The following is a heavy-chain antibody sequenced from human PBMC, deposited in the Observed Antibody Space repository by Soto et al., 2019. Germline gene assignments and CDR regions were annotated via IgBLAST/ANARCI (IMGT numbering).Heavy chain of an antibody. CDR3: ARDPNESRAYYHHYYYGMDV. CDR2: INAGNGNT. V-gene: IGHV1-3*01. CDR1: GYTFTSYG. J-gene: IGHJ6*02. Sequence: GASVKVSCKASGYTFTSYGIHWVRQAPGQRLEWTGWINAGNGNTKYSEKFQGRVTITRDTSASTAYLELSSLRSEDTAVYYCARDPNESRAYYHHYYYGMDVWGQGTTVTVSS. D-gene: IGHD3-22*01.